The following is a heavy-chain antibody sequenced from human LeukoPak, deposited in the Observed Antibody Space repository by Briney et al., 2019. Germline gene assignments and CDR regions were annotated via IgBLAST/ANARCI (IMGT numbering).Heavy chain of an antibody. CDR3: AREGPRYEIDY. J-gene: IGHJ4*02. V-gene: IGHV3-30-3*01. CDR1: GFTFSSYA. CDR2: ISYDGSNK. D-gene: IGHD5-12*01. Sequence: PGGSLRLSCAASGFTFSSYAMHWVRQAPGKGLEWVAVISYDGSNKYYADSVKGRFTISRDNSKNTLHLQMNSLRAEDTAVYYCAREGPRYEIDYWGQGTLVTVSS.